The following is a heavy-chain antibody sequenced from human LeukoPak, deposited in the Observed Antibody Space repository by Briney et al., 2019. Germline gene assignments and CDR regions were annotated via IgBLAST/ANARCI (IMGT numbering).Heavy chain of an antibody. J-gene: IGHJ6*04. CDR3: VVGYSYGPWYYGMDV. V-gene: IGHV1-69*06. CDR2: IIPIFGTA. CDR1: GGTFSSYA. Sequence: SVKVSCKASGGTFSSYAISWVRPAPGQGLEWMGGIIPIFGTANYAQKFQGRVTITADKSTSTAYMELSSLRSEDTAVYYCVVGYSYGPWYYGMDVWGKGTTVTVSS. D-gene: IGHD5-18*01.